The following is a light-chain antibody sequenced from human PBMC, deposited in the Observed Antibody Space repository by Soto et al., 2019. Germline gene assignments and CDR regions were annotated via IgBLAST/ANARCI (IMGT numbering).Light chain of an antibody. J-gene: IGLJ1*01. CDR1: SSDVGGYNY. CDR3: SSYTSSSTLDV. V-gene: IGLV2-14*01. Sequence: QSALTQPASVSGSPGQSITISCTGTSSDVGGYNYVSWYQQHPGKAPKLMIYEVSNRPSGVSNRFSGSKSGNTASLTISGLQAEDEADYYCSSYTSSSTLDVFGTGTEVTVL. CDR2: EVS.